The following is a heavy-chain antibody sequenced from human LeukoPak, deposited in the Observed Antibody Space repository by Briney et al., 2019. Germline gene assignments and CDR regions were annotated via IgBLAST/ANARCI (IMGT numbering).Heavy chain of an antibody. CDR2: ISGSGGST. CDR3: VCDPDIVATMGY. V-gene: IGHV3-23*01. J-gene: IGHJ4*02. D-gene: IGHD5-12*01. Sequence: GGSLRPSCAASGFTFSSYAMSWVRQAPGKGLEWVSAISGSGGSTYYADSVKGRFTISRDNSKNTLYLQMNSLRAEDTAVYYCVCDPDIVATMGYWGQGTLVTVSS. CDR1: GFTFSSYA.